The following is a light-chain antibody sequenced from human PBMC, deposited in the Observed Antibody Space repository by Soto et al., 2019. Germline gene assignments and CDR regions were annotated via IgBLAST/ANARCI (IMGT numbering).Light chain of an antibody. V-gene: IGKV2-24*01. CDR3: MQATQSPT. J-gene: IGKJ3*01. CDR1: QSLVHSNGHTY. CDR2: EVS. Sequence: EIVLTQTPLSSPVTLGQPASISCRSSQSLVHSNGHTYLSWLHQRPGQPPRLLIYEVSNRFSGVPDRFSGSGAGTGFTLRISRVEAEDVGVYYCMQATQSPTFGPGTKVDIK.